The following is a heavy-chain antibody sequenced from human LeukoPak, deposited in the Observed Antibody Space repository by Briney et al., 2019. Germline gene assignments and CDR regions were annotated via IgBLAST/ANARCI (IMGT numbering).Heavy chain of an antibody. V-gene: IGHV4-39*07. CDR1: GGSISSSSYY. CDR2: IYHSGST. Sequence: SETLSLTCTVSGGSISSSSYYWAWIRQPPGKGLEWIGEIYHSGSTNYNPSLKSRVTISVDKSNNHFSLTLNSVTAADTAVYYCARGGDYRFDPWGQGTLVTVSS. D-gene: IGHD4-11*01. J-gene: IGHJ5*02. CDR3: ARGGDYRFDP.